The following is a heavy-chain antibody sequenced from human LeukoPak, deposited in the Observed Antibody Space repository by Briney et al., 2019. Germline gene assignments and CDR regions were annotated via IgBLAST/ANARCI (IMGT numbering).Heavy chain of an antibody. D-gene: IGHD5-24*01. CDR1: GFTFSDYY. CDR3: ARGWATSHFDY. J-gene: IGHJ4*02. CDR2: ISSSGSTI. Sequence: GGALRLSCAASGFTFSDYYMSWIRQAPGKRLEWVSYISSSGSTIYYADSVKGRFTISRDNAKNSLYLQMNSLRAEDTAVYYCARGWATSHFDYWGQGTLVTVSS. V-gene: IGHV3-11*01.